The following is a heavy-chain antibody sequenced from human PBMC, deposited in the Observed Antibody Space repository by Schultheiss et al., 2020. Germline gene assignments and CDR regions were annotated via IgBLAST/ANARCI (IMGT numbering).Heavy chain of an antibody. CDR2: ISGSGGST. J-gene: IGHJ4*02. V-gene: IGHV3-23*01. Sequence: GGSLRLSCAASGFTFSSYWMSWVRQAPGKGLEWVSVISGSGGSTYYADSVKGRFTISRDNAKNSLYLQMNSLRAEDTAVYYCARGHMAGWDYWGQGTLVTVSS. D-gene: IGHD6-19*01. CDR1: GFTFSSYW. CDR3: ARGHMAGWDY.